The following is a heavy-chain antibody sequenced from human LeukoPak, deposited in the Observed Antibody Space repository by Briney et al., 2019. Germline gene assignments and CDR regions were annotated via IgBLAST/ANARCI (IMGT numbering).Heavy chain of an antibody. V-gene: IGHV3-30*18. CDR2: ISSDGSNK. CDR1: GFTFSSYG. Sequence: GRSLRLSCAASGFTFSSYGMHWARQAPGKGLEWVAVISSDGSNKYYADSVKGRFTISRDKFKNTLYLQMNSLRVEDTAVYYCAKVALLGGGYYRREIDYWGQGTLVTVSS. CDR3: AKVALLGGGYYRREIDY. J-gene: IGHJ4*02. D-gene: IGHD3-22*01.